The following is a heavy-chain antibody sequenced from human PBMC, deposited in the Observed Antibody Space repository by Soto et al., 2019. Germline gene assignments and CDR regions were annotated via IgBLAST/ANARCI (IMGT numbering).Heavy chain of an antibody. Sequence: GASVKVSCKASEGPLSTYTISWVRQAPGQGLEWMGRIIPILGIANYAQKFQGRVTITADKSTSTAYMELSSLRSEDTAVYYCASSLAAAGSFDYWGQGTLVTVSS. D-gene: IGHD6-13*01. J-gene: IGHJ4*02. CDR2: IIPILGIA. V-gene: IGHV1-69*02. CDR1: EGPLSTYT. CDR3: ASSLAAAGSFDY.